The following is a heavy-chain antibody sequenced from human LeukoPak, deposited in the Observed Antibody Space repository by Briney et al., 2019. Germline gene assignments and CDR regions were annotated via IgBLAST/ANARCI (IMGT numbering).Heavy chain of an antibody. D-gene: IGHD6-19*01. CDR2: IYPGDSDT. CDR3: ARLGYDSERQWLVLGY. J-gene: IGHJ4*02. CDR1: GYSFTSYW. Sequence: GESLKISCKGSGYSFTSYWIGWVRQMPGKGLEWMGIIYPGDSDTRYSPSFQGQVTISADKSITTAYLQWSSLKASDTAMYYCARLGYDSERQWLVLGYWGQGTLVTVSS. V-gene: IGHV5-51*01.